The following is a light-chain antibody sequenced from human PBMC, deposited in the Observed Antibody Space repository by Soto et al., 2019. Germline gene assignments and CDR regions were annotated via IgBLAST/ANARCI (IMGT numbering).Light chain of an antibody. V-gene: IGLV2-14*01. CDR3: TSYTSVTIVV. CDR2: GVT. J-gene: IGLJ2*01. CDR1: NSDIGGYNS. Sequence: QSVLTQPASVSGSPGQSITISCTGSNSDIGGYNSASWYQQHPAKAPKLLIFGVTNQPSGVSDRFSGSKSGNTASLTISALQAEDEADYYCTSYTSVTIVVFGGGTQLTVL.